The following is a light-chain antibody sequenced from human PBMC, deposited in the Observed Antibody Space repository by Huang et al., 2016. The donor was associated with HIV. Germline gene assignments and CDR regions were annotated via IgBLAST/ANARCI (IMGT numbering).Light chain of an antibody. CDR2: WAY. V-gene: IGKV4-1*01. J-gene: IGKJ2*01. CDR1: QSLLYNSTNKNY. CDR3: QQHYSSPPT. Sequence: DIVMTQSPDSLAVSLGERATINCKSSQSLLYNSTNKNYLAWYQQKPGQPPNLLIYWAYSRKSGVPDRFSGSGSETDFTLTISSLQAEDVAVYYCQQHYSSPPTFGQGTKLEIK.